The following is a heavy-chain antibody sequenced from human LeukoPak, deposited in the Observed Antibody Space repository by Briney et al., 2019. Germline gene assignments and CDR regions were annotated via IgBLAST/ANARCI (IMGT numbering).Heavy chain of an antibody. CDR1: GITFDKYA. CDR2: IGGRGDHI. D-gene: IGHD3-10*01. CDR3: ATQSPDYSIGPSYGSFNI. J-gene: IGHJ3*02. Sequence: GGSLRLSCEASGITFDKYAMTWVRQAPGKGLEWVSSIGGRGDHIYYADSVKGGFTISRDNSRNTFFLQMTSLRAEDTALYYCATQSPDYSIGPSYGSFNIWGQGTMVTVSS. V-gene: IGHV3-23*01.